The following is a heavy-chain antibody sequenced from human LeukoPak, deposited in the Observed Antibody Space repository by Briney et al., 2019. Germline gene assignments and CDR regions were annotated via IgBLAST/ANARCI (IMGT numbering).Heavy chain of an antibody. CDR1: GFTFSSHS. J-gene: IGHJ4*02. CDR2: ISSGGGVT. CDR3: AKHRAPAAGSPSRNPTAYFED. Sequence: PGGSLRLSCAASGFTFSSHSMSWVRQAPGKGLEWVSAISSGGGVTFYADSVKGRFTVSRDQSKNTLLLQMSSLRAEDTAVYYCAKHRAPAAGSPSRNPTAYFEDWGQGTLVTVSS. D-gene: IGHD6-13*01. V-gene: IGHV3-23*01.